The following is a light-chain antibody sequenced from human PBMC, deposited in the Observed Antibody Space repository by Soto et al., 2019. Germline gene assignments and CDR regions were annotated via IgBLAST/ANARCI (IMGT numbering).Light chain of an antibody. J-gene: IGKJ1*01. CDR1: QSISLG. V-gene: IGKV1-5*03. CDR3: QHYKDYSWT. Sequence: DIHMPQSPSPLSASVGDRVTITCRAGQSISLGVAWYQQKPGRAPNLLIYKTSSLETGVPSRFSGSGSGTEFTLTISSLQPDDFATYYCQHYKDYSWTFGQGTKVEVK. CDR2: KTS.